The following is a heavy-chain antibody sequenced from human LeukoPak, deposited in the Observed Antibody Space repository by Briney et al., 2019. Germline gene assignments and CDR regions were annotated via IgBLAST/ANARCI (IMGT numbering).Heavy chain of an antibody. CDR1: GGSFSGYY. J-gene: IGHJ6*03. CDR3: ASLAAAGRYYYYYMDV. CDR2: INHSGST. D-gene: IGHD6-13*01. V-gene: IGHV4-34*01. Sequence: SETLSLTCAVYGGSFSGYYWSWIRQPPGKGLEWIGEINHSGSTNYNPSLKSRVTISVDTSKNQFSLKLSSVTAADTAVYYCASLAAAGRYYYYYMDVWGKGTTVTISS.